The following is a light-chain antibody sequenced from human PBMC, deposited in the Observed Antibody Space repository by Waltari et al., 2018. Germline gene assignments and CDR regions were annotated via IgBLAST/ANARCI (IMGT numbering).Light chain of an antibody. V-gene: IGKV3-15*01. CDR3: QQYNNWPKVT. J-gene: IGKJ3*01. Sequence: EIVMTQSPATLSVSPGERATLSCGASQSVSSNLAWYQQKPGQAPRLLIYGASTRATGIPARFSGSGSGTEFTLTISSLQSEDFAVYYCQQYNNWPKVTFGPGTKVDIK. CDR2: GAS. CDR1: QSVSSN.